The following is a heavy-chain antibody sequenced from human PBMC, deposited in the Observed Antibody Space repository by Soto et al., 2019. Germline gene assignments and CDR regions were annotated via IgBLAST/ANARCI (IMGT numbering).Heavy chain of an antibody. D-gene: IGHD4-17*01. CDR2: INHSGST. CDR1: GGSFSGYY. CDR3: ARGNDYGGRTYSYYYGMDG. J-gene: IGHJ6*02. V-gene: IGHV4-34*01. Sequence: QVQLQQWGAGLLKPSETLSLTCAVYGGSFSGYYWSWIRQPPGKVLDWIGEINHSGSTNYNPSLKSRVTISVDTSKHPFSLKLSSVTAADTAVYYCARGNDYGGRTYSYYYGMDGWGQGTTVTVSS.